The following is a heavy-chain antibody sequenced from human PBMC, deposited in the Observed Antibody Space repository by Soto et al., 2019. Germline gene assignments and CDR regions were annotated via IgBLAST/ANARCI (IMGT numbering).Heavy chain of an antibody. CDR2: ISYDGSNK. CDR1: GFTFSSYA. CDR3: ADTAMGY. J-gene: IGHJ4*02. V-gene: IGHV3-30-3*01. D-gene: IGHD5-18*01. Sequence: QVQLVESGGGVVQPGRSLRLSCAASGFTFSSYAMHWVRQAPGKGLEWVAVISYDGSNKYYADSVKGRFTISRDNSKNPLYLQMNSLRAEDTAVYYCADTAMGYWGPGTLVTVSS.